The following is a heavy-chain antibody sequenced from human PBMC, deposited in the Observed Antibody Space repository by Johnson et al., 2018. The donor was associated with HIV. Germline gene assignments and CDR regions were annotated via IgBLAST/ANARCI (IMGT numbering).Heavy chain of an antibody. D-gene: IGHD7-27*01. Sequence: QVKLVESGGGVVQPERSLRLSCAASGFTFSSYALHWVRQAPGKGLEWVAVISYDGTNKYYADSVKGRFTISRDNSKKTLYLQMSSLRIEDTAVYYCARVGDWGSAYDAFDIWGQGTMVTVSS. CDR3: ARVGDWGSAYDAFDI. V-gene: IGHV3-30-3*01. J-gene: IGHJ3*02. CDR2: ISYDGTNK. CDR1: GFTFSSYA.